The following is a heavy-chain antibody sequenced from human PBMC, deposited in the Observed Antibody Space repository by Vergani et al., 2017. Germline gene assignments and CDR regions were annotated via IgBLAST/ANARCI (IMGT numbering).Heavy chain of an antibody. CDR2: IYYSGST. CDR1: GGSISSYY. J-gene: IGHJ4*02. Sequence: QVQLQESGPGLVKPSETLSLTCTVSGGSISSYYWSWIRQPPGKGLEWIGYIYYSGSTHYNPSLKSRVTISVDTSKNQFSLKLSSVTAADTAVYYCARGGLERRIFDYWGQGTLVTVSS. V-gene: IGHV4-59*01. D-gene: IGHD1-1*01. CDR3: ARGGLERRIFDY.